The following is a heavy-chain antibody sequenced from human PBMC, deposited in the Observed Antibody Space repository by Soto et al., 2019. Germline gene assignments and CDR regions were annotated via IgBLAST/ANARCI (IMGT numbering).Heavy chain of an antibody. CDR2: LYSGST. CDR1: GVSISSKNFY. D-gene: IGHD6-19*01. J-gene: IGHJ4*02. Sequence: SETLSLTCTVSGVSISSKNFYWGWIRQSPGKGLEWIGTLYSGSTFSSLSLKTRVTISVDTSKNQVSLKLRSVAAADTAIYYCATTRGIAVGGSFDYWGQGIQVTVSS. V-gene: IGHV4-39*01. CDR3: ATTRGIAVGGSFDY.